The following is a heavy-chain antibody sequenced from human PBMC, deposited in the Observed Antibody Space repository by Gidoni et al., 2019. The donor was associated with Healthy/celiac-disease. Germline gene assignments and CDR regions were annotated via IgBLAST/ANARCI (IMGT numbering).Heavy chain of an antibody. V-gene: IGHV4-39*01. J-gene: IGHJ6*02. CDR3: ARHYPENDYGDYYYGMDV. CDR1: GGSISSSTYY. D-gene: IGHD4-17*01. Sequence: QLQLQESGPGLVKPSETLSLPCTVSGGSISSSTYYLGWIRKPPGKGLEWIGSIYYSGSTYYNPSPKSRVTISVDTSKNQFSLKQSSVTAADTAVYYCARHYPENDYGDYYYGMDVWGQGTTVTVSS. CDR2: IYYSGST.